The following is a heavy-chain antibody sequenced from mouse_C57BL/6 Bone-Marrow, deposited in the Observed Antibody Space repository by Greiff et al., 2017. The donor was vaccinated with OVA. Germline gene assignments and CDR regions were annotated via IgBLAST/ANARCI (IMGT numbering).Heavy chain of an antibody. CDR2: IWGGGST. V-gene: IGHV2-9*01. CDR3: ATLLWLRRGYYYAMDY. D-gene: IGHD2-2*01. Sequence: VKLVESGPGLVAPSQSLSITCTVSGFSLTSYGVDWVRQPPGKGLEWLGVIWGGGSTNYNSALMSRLSISKDNSKSQVFLKMNSLQTDDTAMYYCATLLWLRRGYYYAMDYWGQGTSVTVSS. CDR1: GFSLTSYG. J-gene: IGHJ4*01.